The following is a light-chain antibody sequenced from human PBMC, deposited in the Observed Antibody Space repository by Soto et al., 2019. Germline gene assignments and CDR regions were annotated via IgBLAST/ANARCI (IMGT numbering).Light chain of an antibody. CDR1: SSDVGGYSY. Sequence: QSALTQPRSVSGSPGQSVTISCTGTSSDVGGYSYVSWYQQHPGKAPKLMIYDVRKRPSGVPDRFSGSKSDNTASLTISGLQAEDEADYYCCSYAGRYTYVFGTGTKVTAL. V-gene: IGLV2-11*01. CDR2: DVR. J-gene: IGLJ1*01. CDR3: CSYAGRYTYV.